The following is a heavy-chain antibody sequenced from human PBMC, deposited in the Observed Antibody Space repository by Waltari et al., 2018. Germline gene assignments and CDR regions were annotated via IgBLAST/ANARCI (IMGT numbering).Heavy chain of an antibody. Sequence: QVQLVQSGAEVKKPGSSVTVSCKASGGTFSSYAISWFRQAPGQGLEWMGRIIPIFGTANYAQKFQGRVTITADKSTSTAYMELSSLRSEDTAVYYCARVGLSIAAAGTFDYWGHGTLVTVSS. CDR1: GGTFSSYA. V-gene: IGHV1-69*08. CDR3: ARVGLSIAAAGTFDY. CDR2: IIPIFGTA. J-gene: IGHJ4*01. D-gene: IGHD6-13*01.